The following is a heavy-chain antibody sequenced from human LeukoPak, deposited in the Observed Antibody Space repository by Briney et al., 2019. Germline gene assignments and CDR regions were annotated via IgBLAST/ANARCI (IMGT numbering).Heavy chain of an antibody. Sequence: GASVKVSCEASGYTFTSYGINWVRQATGHGLEWMGWMNPNSGNTGYAQKFQGRVTITRNTSISTAYMELSSLRSEDTAVYYCARGPFLELRHWGQGTLVTVSS. J-gene: IGHJ4*02. V-gene: IGHV1-8*01. D-gene: IGHD1-7*01. CDR3: ARGPFLELRH. CDR1: GYTFTSYG. CDR2: MNPNSGNT.